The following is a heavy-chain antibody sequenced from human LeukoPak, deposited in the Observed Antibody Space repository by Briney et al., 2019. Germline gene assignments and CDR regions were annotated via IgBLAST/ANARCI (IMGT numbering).Heavy chain of an antibody. CDR2: ISSSRSFT. V-gene: IGHV3-11*03. J-gene: IGHJ4*02. CDR1: GFTFSDYY. Sequence: GGSLRLSCAASGFTFSDYYMTWIRQAPGKGLEWVSYISSSRSFTHYAASVKGRFTISRDNAKNSLYLQMASLRAEDTAVYYCARSYYGSQGNFDYWGQGTLVTVSS. D-gene: IGHD3-10*01. CDR3: ARSYYGSQGNFDY.